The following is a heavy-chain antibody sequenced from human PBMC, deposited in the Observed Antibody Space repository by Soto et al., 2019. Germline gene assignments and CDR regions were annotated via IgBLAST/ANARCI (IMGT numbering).Heavy chain of an antibody. D-gene: IGHD1-26*01. V-gene: IGHV1-69*13. J-gene: IGHJ4*02. CDR1: GGTFSSYA. Sequence: GASVKVSCKASGGTFSSYAISWVRQAPGQGLEWMGGIIPIFGTANYAQKFQGRVTITADESTSTAYMELSSLRSEDTAVYYCARGLPIIGELLHLSHYYFDYWGQGTLVTVSS. CDR2: IIPIFGTA. CDR3: ARGLPIIGELLHLSHYYFDY.